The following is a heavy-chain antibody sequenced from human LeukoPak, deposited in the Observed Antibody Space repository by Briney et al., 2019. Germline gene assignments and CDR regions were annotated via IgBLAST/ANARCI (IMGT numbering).Heavy chain of an antibody. CDR3: ARSLQWLVPLDY. J-gene: IGHJ4*02. Sequence: GGSLSLSFAASGFTFSSNYMSWVRQAPGKGLEWVSVIYSGGSTYYADSVKGRFTISRDNSKNTLYLQMNSLRAEDTAVYYCARSLQWLVPLDYWGQGTLVTVSS. D-gene: IGHD6-19*01. V-gene: IGHV3-66*01. CDR2: IYSGGST. CDR1: GFTFSSNY.